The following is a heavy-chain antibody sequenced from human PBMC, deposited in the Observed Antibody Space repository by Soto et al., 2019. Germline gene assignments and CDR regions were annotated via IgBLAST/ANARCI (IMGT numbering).Heavy chain of an antibody. J-gene: IGHJ4*02. CDR1: GGTFSTYA. CDR2: IIPIFGTT. CDR3: ARGVGAYYFDY. D-gene: IGHD1-26*01. V-gene: IGHV1-69*01. Sequence: QVQLVQSGAEVKKPGSSVKVSCKASGGTFSTYAITWVRQAPGQGLEWLGGIIPIFGTTDYARKFQGRVTIPAAESTSTVFIERSSLPSEDTAVYYCARGVGAYYFDYWGQGTLVTVSS.